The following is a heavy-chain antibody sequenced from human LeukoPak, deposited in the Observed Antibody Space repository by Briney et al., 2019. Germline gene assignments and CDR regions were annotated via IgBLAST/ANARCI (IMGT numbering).Heavy chain of an antibody. V-gene: IGHV3-23*01. D-gene: IGHD3-22*01. CDR1: GFTFSSYA. Sequence: GGSLRLSCAASGFTFSSYAMSWVRQAPGKGLEWVSAISGSGGSIYYADSVKGRFTISRDNSKNTLYLQMNSLRAEDTAVYYCATSTDYYYDSSGYYPYWGQGTLVTVSS. J-gene: IGHJ4*02. CDR2: ISGSGGSI. CDR3: ATSTDYYYDSSGYYPY.